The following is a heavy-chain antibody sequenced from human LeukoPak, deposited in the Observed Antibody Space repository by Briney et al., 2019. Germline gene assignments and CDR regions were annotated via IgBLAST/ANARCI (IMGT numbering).Heavy chain of an antibody. J-gene: IGHJ3*02. D-gene: IGHD2/OR15-2a*01. CDR1: GGSISSYY. CDR3: ARQTTYLRDAFDI. Sequence: SGTMSLTCTVAGGSISSYYWSWVRQPAGKGLEWIGRIYTSGSTNYKPSLKRRATLTVETYKNQFSRKLISVTAADTAVYYCARQTTYLRDAFDIWGQGTMVTVSS. V-gene: IGHV4-4*07. CDR2: IYTSGST.